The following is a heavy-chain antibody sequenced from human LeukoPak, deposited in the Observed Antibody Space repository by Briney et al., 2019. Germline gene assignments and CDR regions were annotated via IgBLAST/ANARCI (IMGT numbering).Heavy chain of an antibody. D-gene: IGHD5-12*01. V-gene: IGHV3-23*01. CDR3: AKDLDIVATITGN. CDR2: VSGSGGST. Sequence: GGSLRLSCAASGFTFSSYAMSWVRQAQGKGLELVSGVSGSGGSTYYADSVKGRFTISRDNSKNTLYLQMDSPRAEDTAVYYCAKDLDIVATITGNWGQGTLVTVSS. CDR1: GFTFSSYA. J-gene: IGHJ4*02.